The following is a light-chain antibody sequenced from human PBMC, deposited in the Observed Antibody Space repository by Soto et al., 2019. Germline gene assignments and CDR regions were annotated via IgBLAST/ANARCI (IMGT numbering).Light chain of an antibody. CDR1: QNIFSY. J-gene: IGKJ2*01. V-gene: IGKV1-39*01. Sequence: DIQMTHSPYSLSASVGDRVTITCRASQNIFSYLSWYQHTPVKAPKLLIYAASSLQSWVPSRFSGSGSGTDLDLPLSSLLPEDFANFYCQQRYSVPHPFGQGTQVEI. CDR3: QQRYSVPHP. CDR2: AAS.